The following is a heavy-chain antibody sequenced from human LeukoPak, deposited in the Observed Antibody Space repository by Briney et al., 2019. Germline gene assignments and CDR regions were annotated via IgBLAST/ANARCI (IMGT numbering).Heavy chain of an antibody. D-gene: IGHD1-1*01. CDR1: GVSISNYY. Sequence: SETLPLTCTVSGVSISNYYWSWIRQPPGKGLEWIGYIYDSVRTNYNPSLRSRVTISADTSKNQFYLKLTSVTAADTAVYYCARGYFYWGQGTLVTVSS. J-gene: IGHJ4*02. V-gene: IGHV4-59*01. CDR3: ARGYFY. CDR2: IYDSVRT.